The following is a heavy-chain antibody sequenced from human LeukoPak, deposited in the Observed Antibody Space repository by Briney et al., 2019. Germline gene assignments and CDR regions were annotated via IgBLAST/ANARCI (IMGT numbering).Heavy chain of an antibody. CDR3: AKAVEAGYFDY. CDR2: ISWNSGSI. CDR1: GFTFDDYA. Sequence: GGSRRLSCAGSGFTFDDYAMHWVRQAPGKGLEWVSGISWNSGSIGYADSVKGRFTISRDNAKNSLYLQMNSLRAEDTALYYSAKAVEAGYFDYWGQGTLVTVSS. D-gene: IGHD6-13*01. J-gene: IGHJ4*02. V-gene: IGHV3-9*01.